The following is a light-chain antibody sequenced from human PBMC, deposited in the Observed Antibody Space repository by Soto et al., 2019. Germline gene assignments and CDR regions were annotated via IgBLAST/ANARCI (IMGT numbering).Light chain of an antibody. Sequence: QSALTQPRSVSGSPGQSVTISCTGTSSDVGGYNYVSWYQQHPGKAPKLMIYDVSKRPSGVPDRFSGSKSGNTASLTISGLQAEDEADYYCCSYAGSSTFYV. CDR2: DVS. CDR1: SSDVGGYNY. CDR3: CSYAGSSTFYV. V-gene: IGLV2-11*01. J-gene: IGLJ1*01.